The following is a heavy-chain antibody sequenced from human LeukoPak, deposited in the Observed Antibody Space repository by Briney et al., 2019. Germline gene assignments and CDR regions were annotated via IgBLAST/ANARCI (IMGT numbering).Heavy chain of an antibody. D-gene: IGHD2-2*01. CDR3: ASGVVPAAADYYGMDV. J-gene: IGHJ6*02. V-gene: IGHV3-48*04. CDR2: ISSSSSTI. CDR1: GFTFSSYS. Sequence: GGSLRLSCAASGFTFSSYSMNWVRQAPGKGLEWVSYISSSSSTIYYADSVKGRFTISRDNAKNSLYLQMNSLRAEDAAVYYCASGVVPAAADYYGMDVWGQGTTVTVSS.